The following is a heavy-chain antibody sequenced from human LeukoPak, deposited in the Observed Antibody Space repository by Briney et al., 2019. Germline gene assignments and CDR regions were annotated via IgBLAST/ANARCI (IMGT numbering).Heavy chain of an antibody. Sequence: ASVKVSCKASGYTFTGYYMHWVRQAPGQGLEWMGWINPNSGGTNYAQKFQGRVTMTRDTSISTAYMELSRLRSDDTAVYYCARAGGSWGSNWFDPWGQGTLATVSS. V-gene: IGHV1-2*02. D-gene: IGHD6-13*01. J-gene: IGHJ5*02. CDR2: INPNSGGT. CDR1: GYTFTGYY. CDR3: ARAGGSWGSNWFDP.